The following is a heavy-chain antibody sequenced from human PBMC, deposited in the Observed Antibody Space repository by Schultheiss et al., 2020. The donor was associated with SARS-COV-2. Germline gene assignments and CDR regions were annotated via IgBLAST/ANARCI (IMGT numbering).Heavy chain of an antibody. J-gene: IGHJ5*02. Sequence: SETLSLTCAVYGGSFSGYYWSWIRQPPGKGLEWIGEINHSGSTYYNPSLKSLVTISVDTSKNQFSLKLSSVTAADTAVYYCARWTLQVYSSSSGWFDPWGQGTLVTVSS. CDR2: INHSGST. CDR1: GGSFSGYY. CDR3: ARWTLQVYSSSSGWFDP. D-gene: IGHD6-6*01. V-gene: IGHV4-34*09.